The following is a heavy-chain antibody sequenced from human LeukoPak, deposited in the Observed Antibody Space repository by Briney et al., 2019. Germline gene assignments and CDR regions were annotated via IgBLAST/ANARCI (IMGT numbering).Heavy chain of an antibody. CDR1: GFTFDDYG. J-gene: IGHJ3*02. D-gene: IGHD5-24*01. V-gene: IGHV3-20*04. CDR2: INWNGGST. Sequence: GGSLRLSCAASGFTFDDYGMSWVRQAPGKGLEWVSGINWNGGSTGYADSVKGRFTISRDNAKNSLYLQMNSLRAEDTALYYCARDGVEMATILTAFDIWGQGTMVTVSS. CDR3: ARDGVEMATILTAFDI.